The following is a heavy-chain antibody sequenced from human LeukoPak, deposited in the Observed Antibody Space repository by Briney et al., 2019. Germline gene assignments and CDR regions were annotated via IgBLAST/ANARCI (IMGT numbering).Heavy chain of an antibody. CDR2: IIPIFGTA. V-gene: IGHV1-69*13. Sequence: GASVKVSCKASGGTFSSYAISWVRQAPGQGLEWMGGIIPIFGTANYAQKFQGRVTITADESTSTAYMELSSRRSEDTAVYYCASRYYYDSSGLYYYMDVWGKGTTVTVSS. CDR1: GGTFSSYA. D-gene: IGHD3-22*01. J-gene: IGHJ6*03. CDR3: ASRYYYDSSGLYYYMDV.